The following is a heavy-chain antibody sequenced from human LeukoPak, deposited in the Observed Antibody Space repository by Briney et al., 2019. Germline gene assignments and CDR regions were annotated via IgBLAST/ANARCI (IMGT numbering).Heavy chain of an antibody. CDR3: AKGPKENWYFDL. CDR1: GFNFDDPA. J-gene: IGHJ2*01. CDR2: MNWISDFK. V-gene: IGHV3-9*03. Sequence: PGGSLRLSCAASGFNFDDPAIHWVRQAPGKGLEWVSAMNWISDFKAYADSVKGRFTISRDNDKNSVHLQMNSLRPEDMAVYYCAKGPKENWYFDLWGRGTLVTVSS.